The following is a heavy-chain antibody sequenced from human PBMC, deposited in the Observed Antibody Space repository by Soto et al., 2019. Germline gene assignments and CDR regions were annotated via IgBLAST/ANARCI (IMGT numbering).Heavy chain of an antibody. CDR2: IKSKTDGGTT. V-gene: IGHV3-15*01. CDR3: TTDYYDSSGYYV. Sequence: EVQLVESGGGLVKPGGSLRLSCAASGFTFSNAWMSWVRQAPGKGLEWVGRIKSKTDGGTTDYAAPVKGRFTISRDDSKNTLYLQMNSLKTEDTAVYYCTTDYYDSSGYYVWGQGTLVTVSS. CDR1: GFTFSNAW. J-gene: IGHJ4*02. D-gene: IGHD3-22*01.